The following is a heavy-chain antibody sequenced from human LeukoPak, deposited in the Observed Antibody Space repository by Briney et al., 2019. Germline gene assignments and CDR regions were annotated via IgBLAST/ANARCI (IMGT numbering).Heavy chain of an antibody. CDR2: IYHSGST. V-gene: IGHV4-4*02. D-gene: IGHD3-22*01. Sequence: PSETLSLTCAVSGGSISSSNWWSWVRQPPGKGLEWIGEIYHSGSTNYNPSLKSRVTISVDTSKNQFSLKLSSVTAADTAVYYCARDSPVYDSSGYPDYWGQGTLVTVSS. J-gene: IGHJ4*02. CDR3: ARDSPVYDSSGYPDY. CDR1: GGSISSSNW.